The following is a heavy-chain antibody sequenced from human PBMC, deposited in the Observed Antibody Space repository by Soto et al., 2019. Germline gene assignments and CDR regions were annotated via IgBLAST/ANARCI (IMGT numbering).Heavy chain of an antibody. CDR1: GGSISSGDYY. Sequence: PSETLSLTCTVSGGSISSGDYYWSWIRQPPGKGLEWIGYIYYSGSTYYNASLKSRVTISVDTSKNQFSLKLSSVTAADTDVYYCAREGKSLLWFGEDLGMDVWGQGTMVTVSS. CDR2: IYYSGST. D-gene: IGHD3-10*01. J-gene: IGHJ6*02. CDR3: AREGKSLLWFGEDLGMDV. V-gene: IGHV4-30-4*01.